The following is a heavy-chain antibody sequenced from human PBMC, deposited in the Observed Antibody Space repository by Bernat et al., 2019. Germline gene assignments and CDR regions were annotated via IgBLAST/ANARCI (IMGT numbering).Heavy chain of an antibody. CDR1: GFSFSSHG. CDR2: ISSDGSTK. Sequence: QVQLRESGGGVVQPGRSLGLSCAASGFSFSSHGMHWVRQAPGKGLEWVAVISSDGSTKTYRDSVRGRFTISRDNSKNTLYLEMNSLRAEDTALYYCTRGCPGSTTCYIVDYWGQGTLVTVSS. CDR3: TRGCPGSTTCYIVDY. J-gene: IGHJ4*02. V-gene: IGHV3-30*03. D-gene: IGHD2-2*01.